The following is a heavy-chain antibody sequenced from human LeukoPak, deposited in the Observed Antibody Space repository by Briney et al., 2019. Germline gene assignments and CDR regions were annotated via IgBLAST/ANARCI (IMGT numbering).Heavy chain of an antibody. D-gene: IGHD6-13*01. J-gene: IGHJ4*02. Sequence: SETLSLTCAVYGGSFSGYYWSWIRQPPGKGLEWIGEINHSGSTNYNPSLKSRVTISVDTSKNQFSLKLSSVTAADTAVYYCARHPIAAAGLYWGQGTLVTVSS. CDR1: GGSFSGYY. CDR2: INHSGST. V-gene: IGHV4-34*01. CDR3: ARHPIAAAGLY.